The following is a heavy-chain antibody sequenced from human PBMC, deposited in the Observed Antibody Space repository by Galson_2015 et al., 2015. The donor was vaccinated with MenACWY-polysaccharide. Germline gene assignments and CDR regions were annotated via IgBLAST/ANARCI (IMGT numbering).Heavy chain of an antibody. J-gene: IGHJ1*01. CDR3: AKTASANGKYCGAERP. CDR1: GFSFSSYV. D-gene: IGHD5-18*01. V-gene: IGHV3-23*01. CDR2: ISGSGTNT. Sequence: SLRLSCAASGFSFSSYVISWFRQAPGKGLEWVSSISGSGTNTYFAESVKGRFAISGDNSKNTIYLQMNGLRAEDTAIYYCAKTASANGKYCGAERPWGQGTLVTVSS.